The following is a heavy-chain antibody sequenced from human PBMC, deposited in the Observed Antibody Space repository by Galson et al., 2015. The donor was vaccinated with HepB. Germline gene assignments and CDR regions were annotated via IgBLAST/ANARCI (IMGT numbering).Heavy chain of an antibody. CDR1: GLTFSTYV. J-gene: IGHJ4*02. V-gene: IGHV3-23*01. D-gene: IGHD2-21*01. CDR3: AKTSYCDGGPCFSGYFDS. Sequence: SLRLSCAAPGLTFSTYVMSWVRQAPGKGLEWVPSIVGSGERTFYADSVKGRFTISRDNSRSTLYLQMNRLRADDTAIYYCAKTSYCDGGPCFSGYFDSWGQGTLVAVSS. CDR2: IVGSGERT.